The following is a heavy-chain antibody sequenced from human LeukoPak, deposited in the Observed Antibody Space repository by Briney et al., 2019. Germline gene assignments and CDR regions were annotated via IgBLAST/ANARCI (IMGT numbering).Heavy chain of an antibody. V-gene: IGHV1-2*02. CDR1: GYTFTSYY. CDR2: INPNSGGT. Sequence: ASVKVSCRASGYTFTSYYMHWVRQAPGQGLEWMGWINPNSGGTNYAQKFQGRVTMTRATSISTAYMELSSLTFEDTAVYYCTRSVRNGHIDYWGQGTLVTASS. J-gene: IGHJ4*02. D-gene: IGHD2-8*01. CDR3: TRSVRNGHIDY.